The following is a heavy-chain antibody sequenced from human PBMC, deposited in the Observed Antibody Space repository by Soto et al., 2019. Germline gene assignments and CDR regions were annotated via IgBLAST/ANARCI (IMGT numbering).Heavy chain of an antibody. CDR1: GFTFSSYA. Sequence: EVQLLESGGGLVQPGGSLRLSCAASGFTFSSYAMGWVRQAPGKGLEWVSAISGSGGSTYHADSVKGRFTISRDNSKNMMYLQMNSLRAEDTAVYYCAKDLTTVTSGWFDPWGQGTLVTVSS. CDR2: ISGSGGST. D-gene: IGHD4-17*01. V-gene: IGHV3-23*01. CDR3: AKDLTTVTSGWFDP. J-gene: IGHJ5*02.